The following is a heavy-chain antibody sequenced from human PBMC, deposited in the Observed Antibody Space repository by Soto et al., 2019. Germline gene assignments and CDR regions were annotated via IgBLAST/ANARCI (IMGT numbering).Heavy chain of an antibody. V-gene: IGHV3-30*18. Sequence: GGSLRLSCAASGFTFSSYGMHWVRQAPGKGLEWVAVISYDGSNKYYADSVKGRFTISRDNSKNTLYLQMNSLRAEDTAVNYCAKDMLDGIVVVPAAIPRGYYGMDVWGQGTTVTVSS. CDR3: AKDMLDGIVVVPAAIPRGYYGMDV. D-gene: IGHD2-2*02. CDR1: GFTFSSYG. J-gene: IGHJ6*02. CDR2: ISYDGSNK.